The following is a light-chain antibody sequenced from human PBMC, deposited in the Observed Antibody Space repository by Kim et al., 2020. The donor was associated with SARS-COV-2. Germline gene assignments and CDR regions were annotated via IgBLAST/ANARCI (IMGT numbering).Light chain of an antibody. CDR3: CSDAGSSTWV. CDR1: RTNVASNNV. CDR2: EIN. J-gene: IGLJ3*02. V-gene: IGLV2-23*02. Sequence: TLSYSDTRTNVASNNVDSFHQQHQATAHKFIFCEINKRPAGVAKLSASTKASNAAFLIISGLHAEDEADYYCCSDAGSSTWVFGGGTQLTVL.